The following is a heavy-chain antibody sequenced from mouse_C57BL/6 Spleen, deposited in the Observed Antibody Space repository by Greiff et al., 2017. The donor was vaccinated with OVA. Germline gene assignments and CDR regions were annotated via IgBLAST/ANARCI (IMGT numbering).Heavy chain of an antibody. CDR2: IYPSDSET. D-gene: IGHD2-4*01. CDR1: GYTFTSYW. J-gene: IGHJ1*03. V-gene: IGHV1-61*01. CDR3: ARGGIYYDYDV. Sequence: VQLQQPGAELARPGSSVKLSCKASGYTFTSYWMDWVKQRPGQGLEWIGNIYPSDSETHYNQKFKDKATLTVDKSSSTAYMQLSSLTSEDSAVYYCARGGIYYDYDVWGTGTTVTVSS.